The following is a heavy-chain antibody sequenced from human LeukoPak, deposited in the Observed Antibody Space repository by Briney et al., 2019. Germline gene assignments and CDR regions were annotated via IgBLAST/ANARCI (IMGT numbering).Heavy chain of an antibody. CDR3: ARDAYGGNSWGWFDP. J-gene: IGHJ5*02. Sequence: SETLSLTCTVSDGSISDSYWSWIRQSPGKGLEWLGYIFYTGFTHYNPSLESRVTISVDTSKKQFSLRLNSVTAADTAVYYCARDAYGGNSWGWFDPWGQGTLVTVSS. CDR2: IFYTGFT. D-gene: IGHD4-23*01. CDR1: DGSISDSY. V-gene: IGHV4-59*12.